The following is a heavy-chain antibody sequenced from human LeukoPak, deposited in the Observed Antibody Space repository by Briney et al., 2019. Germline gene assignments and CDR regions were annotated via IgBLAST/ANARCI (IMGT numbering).Heavy chain of an antibody. J-gene: IGHJ3*02. CDR1: GFTFTAYY. Sequence: GASVKVSCKASGFTFTAYYMHWMRQAPGQGLEWMGWINPNSGGTNYAQKFQGRVTMTRDTSISTAYMELSRLRSDDTAVYYCAREFSDDYVWGSYRYTGHDAFGIWGQGTMVTVSS. V-gene: IGHV1-2*02. CDR3: AREFSDDYVWGSYRYTGHDAFGI. D-gene: IGHD3-16*02. CDR2: INPNSGGT.